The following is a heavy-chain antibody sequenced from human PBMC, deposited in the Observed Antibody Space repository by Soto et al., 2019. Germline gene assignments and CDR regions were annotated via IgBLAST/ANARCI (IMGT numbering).Heavy chain of an antibody. Sequence: QVQLVQSGAEVKKPGASVKVSCKTSGYSFTNYAMHWVRQAPGQRLEYMGWINAGTGYTKYSQKFQGRVTINRDTAASTAYMELGSLTSEDSAEYYCARGGGYCSSTSCPRLRGYKWFDPWGQGTLVTVSS. J-gene: IGHJ5*02. CDR3: ARGGGYCSSTSCPRLRGYKWFDP. CDR2: INAGTGYT. D-gene: IGHD2-2*01. V-gene: IGHV1-3*01. CDR1: GYSFTNYA.